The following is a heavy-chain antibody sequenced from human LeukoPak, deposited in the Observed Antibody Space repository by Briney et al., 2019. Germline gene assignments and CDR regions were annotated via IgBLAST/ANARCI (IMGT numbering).Heavy chain of an antibody. D-gene: IGHD1-14*01. CDR3: ARDQFKTNYYYMDV. CDR2: INTNTGNP. Sequence: GASVKVSCKASGYTFTSYAMNWVRQAPGQGLEWMGWINTNTGNPTYAQGFTGRFVFSLDTSVSTAYLQISSLKAEDTAVYYCARDQFKTNYYYMDVWGKGTTVTISS. J-gene: IGHJ6*03. CDR1: GYTFTSYA. V-gene: IGHV7-4-1*02.